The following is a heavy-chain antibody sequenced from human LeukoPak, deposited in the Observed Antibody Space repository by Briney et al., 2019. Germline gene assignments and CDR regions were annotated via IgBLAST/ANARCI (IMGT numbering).Heavy chain of an antibody. V-gene: IGHV3-33*06. CDR1: GFTFSSYG. Sequence: GRSLRLSCAASGFTFSSYGMHWVRQAPGKGLEWVAVIWYDGSNKYYADSVKGRFTISRDNSKNTLYLQMNSLTAEDTAIYYCAKDAKGIVVATAFDYWGQGTLVTVSS. CDR3: AKDAKGIVVATAFDY. J-gene: IGHJ4*02. CDR2: IWYDGSNK. D-gene: IGHD2-21*02.